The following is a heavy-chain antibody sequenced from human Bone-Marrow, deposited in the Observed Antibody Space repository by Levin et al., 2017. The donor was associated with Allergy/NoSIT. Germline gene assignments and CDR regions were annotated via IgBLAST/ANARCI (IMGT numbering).Heavy chain of an antibody. Sequence: PSETLSLTCTVPGGSISSYYWSWIRQPPGKGLEWIGYIYYSGSTNYNPSLKSRVTISVDTSKNQFSLKLSSVTAADTAVYYCAGLRKSYYYYGMDVWGQGTTVTVSS. CDR1: GGSISSYY. CDR2: IYYSGST. J-gene: IGHJ6*02. CDR3: AGLRKSYYYYGMDV. V-gene: IGHV4-59*01. D-gene: IGHD3-3*01.